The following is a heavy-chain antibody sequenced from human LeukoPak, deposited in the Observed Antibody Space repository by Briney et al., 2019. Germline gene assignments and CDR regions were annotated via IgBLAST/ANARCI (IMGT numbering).Heavy chain of an antibody. V-gene: IGHV3-23*01. J-gene: IGHJ4*02. CDR2: ISGSGGST. D-gene: IGHD3-16*01. CDR1: GFTFSSYS. Sequence: GGSLRLSCAASGFTFSSYSTNWVRQAPGKGLEWVSAISGSGGSTYYADSVKGRFTISRDNSKNTLYLQMNSLRAEDTAVYYCAKRGGMYPAHYFDYWGQGTLVTVSS. CDR3: AKRGGMYPAHYFDY.